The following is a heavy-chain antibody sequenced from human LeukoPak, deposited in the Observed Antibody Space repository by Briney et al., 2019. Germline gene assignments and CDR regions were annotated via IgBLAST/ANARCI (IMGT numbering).Heavy chain of an antibody. CDR1: GGSVSSGSYY. CDR3: ARGIYSYGYLFDF. J-gene: IGHJ4*02. CDR2: FYYSGST. V-gene: IGHV4-61*01. D-gene: IGHD5-18*01. Sequence: SETLSLTCTVSGGSVSSGSYYWSWIRQPPGKGLEWIGYFYYSGSTDYIPSLKGRVTISVDTSKNQFPLKLSSVTAADTAVYYCARGIYSYGYLFDFWGQGTLVTVSS.